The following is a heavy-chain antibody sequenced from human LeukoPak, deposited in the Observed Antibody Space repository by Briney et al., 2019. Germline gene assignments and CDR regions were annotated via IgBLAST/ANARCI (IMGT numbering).Heavy chain of an antibody. J-gene: IGHJ5*02. CDR3: ARADQYYYGSGSYWSGFDP. D-gene: IGHD3-10*01. V-gene: IGHV1-18*01. CDR2: ISAYNGNT. Sequence: AASVTVSCKASGYTFTSYGISWVRQAPGQGLEWMGWISAYNGNTNYAQKLQGRVTMTTDTSTSTAYMELRSLRSDDTAVYYCARADQYYYGSGSYWSGFDPWGQGTLVTVSS. CDR1: GYTFTSYG.